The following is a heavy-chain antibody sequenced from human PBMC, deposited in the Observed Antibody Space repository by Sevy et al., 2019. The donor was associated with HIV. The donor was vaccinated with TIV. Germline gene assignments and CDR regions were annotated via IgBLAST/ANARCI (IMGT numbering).Heavy chain of an antibody. CDR3: ARWGYSSGWYDYWYFDL. J-gene: IGHJ2*01. CDR2: TYYRSKWYN. V-gene: IGHV6-1*01. D-gene: IGHD6-13*01. CDR1: GDSVSSNSAA. Sequence: SQTLSLTCAISGDSVSSNSAAWNWIRQSPSRGLEWLGRTYYRSKWYNDYAVSVKSRITINPDTSKNQFSLQLNSVTPEDTAVYYCARWGYSSGWYDYWYFDLWGRGTLVTVSS.